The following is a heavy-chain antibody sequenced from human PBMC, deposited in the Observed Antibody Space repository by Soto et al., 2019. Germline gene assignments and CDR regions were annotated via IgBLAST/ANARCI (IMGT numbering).Heavy chain of an antibody. J-gene: IGHJ2*01. CDR3: ANYWYFDL. CDR1: GGSFTGYY. Sequence: SETLSLTCAVYGGSFTGYYWTWIRQTPWKGLEWIGEINYRGSSYYNPSLESRISMAVDTSKNQFSLKLSSVTAADTAVYYCANYWYFDLWGRGTLVTVS. V-gene: IGHV4-34*10. CDR2: INYRGSS.